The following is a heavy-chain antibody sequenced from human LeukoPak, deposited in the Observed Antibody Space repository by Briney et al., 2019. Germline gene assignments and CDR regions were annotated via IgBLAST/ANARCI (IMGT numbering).Heavy chain of an antibody. Sequence: GGSLRLSCAASGFTFSSYSMNWVRQAPGEGLEWVSSISSSSSYIYYADSVKGRFTISRDNAKNSLYLQMNSLRAEDTAVYYCARDPVPGIAAAGTHWGQGTLDTVSS. CDR3: ARDPVPGIAAAGTH. J-gene: IGHJ4*02. CDR1: GFTFSSYS. D-gene: IGHD6-13*01. V-gene: IGHV3-21*01. CDR2: ISSSSSYI.